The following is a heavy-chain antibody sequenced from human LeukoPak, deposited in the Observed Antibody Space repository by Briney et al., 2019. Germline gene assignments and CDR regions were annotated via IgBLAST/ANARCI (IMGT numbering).Heavy chain of an antibody. Sequence: GTSVKVSCKASGFTFTSSAMQWVRQARGQRLERIGWIVVGSGNTNYAQKFQGRVTITADESTSTAYMELSSLRSEDTAVYYCASYSFYGDLTGDSDYWGQGTLVTVSS. CDR3: ASYSFYGDLTGDSDY. D-gene: IGHD5/OR15-5a*01. CDR1: GFTFTSSA. V-gene: IGHV1-58*02. CDR2: IVVGSGNT. J-gene: IGHJ4*02.